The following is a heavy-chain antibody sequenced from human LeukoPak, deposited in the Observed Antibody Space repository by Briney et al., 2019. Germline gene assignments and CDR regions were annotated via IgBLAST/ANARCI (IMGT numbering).Heavy chain of an antibody. D-gene: IGHD4-17*01. CDR3: SRGRDSGDYYEAPGDY. CDR2: ISSSGSTI. J-gene: IGHJ4*02. CDR1: GFTFSSYS. V-gene: IGHV3-48*02. Sequence: GGSLILSCAASGFTFSSYSMNWFRQDLGRGLQGFSYISSSGSTINYANSVKGRFTISTDSATNSLSLQLNSLRDEATAVNYCSRGRDSGDYYEAPGDYWGQGTLVTVSS.